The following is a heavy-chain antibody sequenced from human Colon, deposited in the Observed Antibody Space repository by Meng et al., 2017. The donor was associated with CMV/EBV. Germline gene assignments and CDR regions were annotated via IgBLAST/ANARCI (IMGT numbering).Heavy chain of an antibody. D-gene: IGHD2/OR15-2a*01. Sequence: QGQRQGSGPGPVSPSQTLSLTCIVSGVTVSSCAYHWSWIRQSPGKGLEWIGNIYATGNTIYNPSLKMRVTIFLETSKNQFSLNLNSKTTADTAAYYCAKSRSSNPGIVDDWGQGTLVTVSS. CDR1: GVTVSSCAYH. V-gene: IGHV4-61*08. J-gene: IGHJ4*02. CDR3: AKSRSSNPGIVDD. CDR2: IYATGNT.